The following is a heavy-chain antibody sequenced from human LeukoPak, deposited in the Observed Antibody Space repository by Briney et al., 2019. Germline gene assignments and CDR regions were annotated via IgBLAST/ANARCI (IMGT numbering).Heavy chain of an antibody. CDR2: IYHSGST. CDR1: GGSISSGGYS. V-gene: IGHV4-30-2*01. Sequence: TLSLTCAVSGGSISSGGYSWSWIRQPPGKGLEWIGYIYHSGSTYYNPSLKSRVTISVDRSKNQFSLKLSSVTAADTAVYYCARLVAATGNFDYWGRGTLVTVSS. J-gene: IGHJ4*02. CDR3: ARLVAATGNFDY. D-gene: IGHD6-13*01.